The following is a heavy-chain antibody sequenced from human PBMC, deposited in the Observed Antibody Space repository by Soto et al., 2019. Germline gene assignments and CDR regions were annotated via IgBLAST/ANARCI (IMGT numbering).Heavy chain of an antibody. Sequence: QVQLVQSGAEVKKPGSSVKVSCKASGCTFSSYAISWVRQAPGQGLERMGGLIPICGTANYAQKFQGRVTITADKSTSTAYMELSSLRSEDTAVYYCARATPTIFGVVTYFDYWGQGTLVTVSS. CDR2: LIPICGTA. D-gene: IGHD3-3*01. V-gene: IGHV1-69*06. CDR1: GCTFSSYA. J-gene: IGHJ4*02. CDR3: ARATPTIFGVVTYFDY.